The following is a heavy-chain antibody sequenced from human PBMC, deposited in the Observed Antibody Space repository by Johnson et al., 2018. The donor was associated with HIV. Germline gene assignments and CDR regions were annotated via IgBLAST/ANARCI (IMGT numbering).Heavy chain of an antibody. D-gene: IGHD5-12*01. CDR3: AKDYHGYDLENDAFDI. Sequence: VQLVESGGGVVQPGRSMRLSCAASGFTFSSYAIHWVRQAPGKGLEWVAVISYDGSNKYYADSVKGRFTISRDNSKNTLYLQMNSLRAEDTAVYYCAKDYHGYDLENDAFDIWGQGTMVTVSS. CDR2: ISYDGSNK. J-gene: IGHJ3*02. V-gene: IGHV3-30-3*01. CDR1: GFTFSSYA.